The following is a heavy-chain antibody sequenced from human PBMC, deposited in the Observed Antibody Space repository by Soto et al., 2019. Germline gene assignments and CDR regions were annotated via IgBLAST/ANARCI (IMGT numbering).Heavy chain of an antibody. Sequence: EVQLVQSGAEVKKAGESLKMSCKGSGYNFATHRIGWVRQVPGKGLEWVALIYPVNSETRYSPSFQGQVTISADNSINTAYLQWSSLRASDTAMYYCARWNYAFDYWCPGTLVTVS. V-gene: IGHV5-51*01. CDR1: GYNFATHR. J-gene: IGHJ4*02. CDR3: ARWNYAFDY. D-gene: IGHD1-7*01. CDR2: IYPVNSET.